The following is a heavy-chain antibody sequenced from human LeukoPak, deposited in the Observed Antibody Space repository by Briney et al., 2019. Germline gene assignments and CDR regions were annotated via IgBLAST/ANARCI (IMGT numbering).Heavy chain of an antibody. CDR1: GYSFTSYW. D-gene: IGHD3-22*01. CDR2: IYPSDSVT. CDR3: ARQTFNYYDSTGYYSSYYFDY. V-gene: IGHV5-51*01. Sequence: GESLKISCKGFGYSFTSYWIGWVRQMPGKGLEWMRIIYPSDSVTRYSPSSQGQVTISADKSISTAYLQWSSLKASDTAMYYCARQTFNYYDSTGYYSSYYFDYWGQGTRVTVSS. J-gene: IGHJ4*02.